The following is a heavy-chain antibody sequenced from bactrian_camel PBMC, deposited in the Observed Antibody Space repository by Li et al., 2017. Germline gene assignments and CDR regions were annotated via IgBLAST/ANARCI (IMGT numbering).Heavy chain of an antibody. CDR1: RFYYTSNC. Sequence: DVQLVESGGGSVQAGGSLRLSCSASRFYYTSNCMGWFRQIPGESREAVAAMDSDGSRLVAKSVKGRFTISKDKNTLYLQMNMLKPEDTAMYYCAIDLSGATTLGKFQAVFYDHWDQGTQVTVS. D-gene: IGHD4*01. V-gene: IGHV3S31*01. J-gene: IGHJ4*01. CDR3: AIDLSGATTLGKFQAVFYDH. CDR2: MDSDGSR.